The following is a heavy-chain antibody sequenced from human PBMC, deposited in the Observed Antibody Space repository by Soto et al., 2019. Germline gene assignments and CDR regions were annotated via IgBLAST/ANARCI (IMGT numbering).Heavy chain of an antibody. D-gene: IGHD2-8*01. V-gene: IGHV4-30-2*01. CDR2: IYHSGST. Sequence: SETLSLTCAVSGGSISSGGYSWSWIRQPPGKGLEWIGYIYHSGSTYYNPSLKSRVTISVDRSKNQFSLKLSSVTAADTAVYYCARGWMYATRFDPWGQETLVTVSS. CDR1: GGSISSGGYS. J-gene: IGHJ5*02. CDR3: ARGWMYATRFDP.